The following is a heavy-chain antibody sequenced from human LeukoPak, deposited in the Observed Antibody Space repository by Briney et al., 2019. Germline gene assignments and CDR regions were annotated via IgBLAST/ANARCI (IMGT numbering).Heavy chain of an antibody. J-gene: IGHJ6*03. Sequence: PSETLSLTCAVYGGSFSGYYWSWIRQPPGKGLEWIGEINHSGSTNYNPSLKSRVTISVDTSKNQFSLKLSSVTAADTAVYYCARGRRVVWGSYSYYYYMDVWGKGTTVTVSS. CDR3: ARGRRVVWGSYSYYYYMDV. D-gene: IGHD3-16*01. CDR2: INHSGST. CDR1: GGSFSGYY. V-gene: IGHV4-34*01.